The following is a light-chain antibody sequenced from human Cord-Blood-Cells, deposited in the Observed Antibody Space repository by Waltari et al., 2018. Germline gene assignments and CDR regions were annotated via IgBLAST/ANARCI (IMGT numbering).Light chain of an antibody. J-gene: IGLJ2*01. CDR1: NIGSKR. CDR3: QVWDSSSDHVV. V-gene: IGLV3-21*03. Sequence: SYVLTQPPSVSVAPGKTARITCGGNNIGSKRVHWYQQKPGKAPLLVVYADSDRPSGMPERFSGSNSGNTATLTISRGEAGDEADYYCQVWDSSSDHVVFGGGTKLTVL. CDR2: ADS.